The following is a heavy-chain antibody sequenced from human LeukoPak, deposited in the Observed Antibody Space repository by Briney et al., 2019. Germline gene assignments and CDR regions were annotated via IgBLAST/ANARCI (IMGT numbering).Heavy chain of an antibody. Sequence: GASVKVSCKASGYTCTSYDINWVRQATGQGLEWMGWMNPSSGNTGYAQKFQGRVTMTRNTSISTAYMELSSLRSEDTAVYYCARLGGGQDRYFDWLPIDYWGQGTLVTVSS. CDR3: ARLGGGQDRYFDWLPIDY. V-gene: IGHV1-8*01. D-gene: IGHD3-9*01. J-gene: IGHJ4*02. CDR2: MNPSSGNT. CDR1: GYTCTSYD.